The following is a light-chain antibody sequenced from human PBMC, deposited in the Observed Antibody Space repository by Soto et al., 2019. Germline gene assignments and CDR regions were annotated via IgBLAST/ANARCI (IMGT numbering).Light chain of an antibody. CDR1: QSVSSN. CDR3: QQYGSSLWT. Sequence: EIVMTQSPATLSVSPGERATLSCRASQSVSSNLAWYQQKPGQAPSLLIYGASTRATGTPARFSGSGSGTDFTLTISRLEPEDFAVYYCQQYGSSLWTFGQGTKVDI. V-gene: IGKV3-15*01. J-gene: IGKJ1*01. CDR2: GAS.